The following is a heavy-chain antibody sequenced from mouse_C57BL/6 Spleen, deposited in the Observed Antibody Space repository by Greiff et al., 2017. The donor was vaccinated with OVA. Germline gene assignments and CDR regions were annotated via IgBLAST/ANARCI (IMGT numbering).Heavy chain of an antibody. CDR2: INYDGSST. CDR1: GFTFSDYY. Sequence: EVHLVESEGGLVQPGSSLKLSCTASGFTFSDYYMAWVRQVPEKGLEWVANINYDGSSTYYLDSLKSRFIISRDNAKNILYLQMSSLKSEDTATYYCAREEYYYGSSYGFDYWGQGTTLTVSS. CDR3: AREEYYYGSSYGFDY. J-gene: IGHJ2*01. V-gene: IGHV5-16*01. D-gene: IGHD1-1*01.